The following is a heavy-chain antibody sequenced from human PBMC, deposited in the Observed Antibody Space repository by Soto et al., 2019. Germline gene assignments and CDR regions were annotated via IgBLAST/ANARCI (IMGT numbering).Heavy chain of an antibody. CDR1: GFTFSSYA. CDR3: AKDLRPPRKGGLFDY. V-gene: IGHV3-23*01. Sequence: EVQLLESGGGLVQPGGSLRLYCAASGFTFSSYAMSWVRQAPGKGLEWVSAISGSGGSTYYADSVKGRFTISRDNSKNTLYLQMNSLRAEDTAVYYCAKDLRPPRKGGLFDYWGQGTLVTVSS. D-gene: IGHD3-16*01. CDR2: ISGSGGST. J-gene: IGHJ4*02.